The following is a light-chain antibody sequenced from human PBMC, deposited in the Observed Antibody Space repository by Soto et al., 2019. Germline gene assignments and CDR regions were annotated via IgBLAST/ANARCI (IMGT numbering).Light chain of an antibody. CDR3: QQYNSYSPEGLT. CDR1: QTVNTW. Sequence: DIQMTQSPSTLSASVGERVTITCQASQTVNTWLAWYQHKPGKAPKLLIYDASVLETGVPSRFSGFSSGTEFTLAISSLQPDDFATYFCQQYNSYSPEGLTFGGGTKVDI. J-gene: IGKJ4*01. CDR2: DAS. V-gene: IGKV1-5*01.